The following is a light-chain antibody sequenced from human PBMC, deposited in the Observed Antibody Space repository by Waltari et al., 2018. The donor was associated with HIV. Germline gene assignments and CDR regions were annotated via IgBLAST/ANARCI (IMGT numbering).Light chain of an antibody. Sequence: QSVLTQPPSVSAAPGQKVTISCSGSSSNIGKNFVSWYKQLPGTAPKLLIYDNKKRPPATPDRSSGSKSGTSATLGITGLQTGDEDDYYSGTWDSSLGGVVFGGGTKLTVL. CDR3: GTWDSSLGGVV. J-gene: IGLJ3*02. CDR1: SSNIGKNF. V-gene: IGLV1-51*01. CDR2: DNK.